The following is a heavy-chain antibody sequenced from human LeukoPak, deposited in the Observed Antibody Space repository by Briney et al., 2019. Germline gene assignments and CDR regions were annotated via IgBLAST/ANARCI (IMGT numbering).Heavy chain of an antibody. D-gene: IGHD4-17*01. CDR3: TSEGYGDYALDY. V-gene: IGHV3-15*07. J-gene: IGHJ4*02. CDR1: GFTFSNAW. Sequence: GGSLRLSCAASGFTFSNAWMNWVRQAPEKGLEWVGRIKSKTDGGTTDYAAPVKGRFTISRDDSKNTLYLQMNSLKTEDTAVYYCTSEGYGDYALDYWGQGTLVTVSS. CDR2: IKSKTDGGTT.